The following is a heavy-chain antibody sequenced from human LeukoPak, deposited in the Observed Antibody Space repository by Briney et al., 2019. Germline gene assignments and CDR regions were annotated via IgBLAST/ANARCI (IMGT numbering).Heavy chain of an antibody. J-gene: IGHJ4*02. CDR3: ARDHLAEMVRGASPGY. Sequence: PGGSLRLSCAASGFTFSSYAMHWVRQAPGKGLEWVAVIWYDGSNKYYADSVKSRFTISRDNSKNTLYLQMNSLRAEDTAVYYCARDHLAEMVRGASPGYWGQGTLVTVSS. CDR2: IWYDGSNK. CDR1: GFTFSSYA. V-gene: IGHV3-33*08. D-gene: IGHD3-10*01.